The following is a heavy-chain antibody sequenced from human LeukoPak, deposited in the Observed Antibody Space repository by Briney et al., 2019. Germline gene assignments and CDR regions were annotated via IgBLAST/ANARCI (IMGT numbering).Heavy chain of an antibody. CDR3: ARTMTYPYMDV. Sequence: SETLSLTCTVSGGSISRHYWSWVRQSPGEGLEWVGYIYYSGSTNYNPSLKSRVTLSVDTSKNQFSLKLSSVTAADTAVFYCARTMTYPYMDVWAKGPRSPSP. V-gene: IGHV4-59*11. CDR1: GGSISRHY. D-gene: IGHD3-22*01. J-gene: IGHJ6*02. CDR2: IYYSGST.